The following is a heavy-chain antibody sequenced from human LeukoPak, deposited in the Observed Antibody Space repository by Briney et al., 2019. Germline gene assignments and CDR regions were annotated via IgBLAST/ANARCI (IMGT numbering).Heavy chain of an antibody. D-gene: IGHD4-11*01. Sequence: SETLSLTCAVYGGSFSGYYWSWIRQPPGKGLEWIGEINHSGSTNYNPSLKSRVTISVDTSKNQFSLKLSSVTAADTAVYCCASSDYSNYGIFDYWGQGTLVTVSS. CDR1: GGSFSGYY. CDR2: INHSGST. J-gene: IGHJ4*02. V-gene: IGHV4-34*01. CDR3: ASSDYSNYGIFDY.